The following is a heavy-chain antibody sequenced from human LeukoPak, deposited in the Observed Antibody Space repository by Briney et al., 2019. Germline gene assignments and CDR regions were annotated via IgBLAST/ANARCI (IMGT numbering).Heavy chain of an antibody. J-gene: IGHJ4*02. V-gene: IGHV3-48*04. CDR1: GFTFTTYW. CDR3: ARDNYSGSRYFDH. D-gene: IGHD1-26*01. Sequence: GGSLRLSCAASGFTFTTYWMSWVRQAPGKGLEWVSYISSSGRTMYYADSVKGRFTVSRDNAKNSLYLQMNSPRAEDTAIYYCARDNYSGSRYFDHWGQGTLVTVSS. CDR2: ISSSGRTM.